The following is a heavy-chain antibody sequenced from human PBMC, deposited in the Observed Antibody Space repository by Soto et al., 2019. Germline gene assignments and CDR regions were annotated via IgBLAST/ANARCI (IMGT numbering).Heavy chain of an antibody. D-gene: IGHD3-10*01. CDR1: GFTFSSYA. Sequence: QVQLVESGGGVVQPGRSLRLSCAASGFTFSSYAMHWVRQAPGKGLEWVAVISYDGSNKYYADSVKGRFTIARDNSKNTLDMQMNSLRAEDTAVYYCARGPYGPRWFVPWGQGTLVTVSS. J-gene: IGHJ5*02. V-gene: IGHV3-30-3*01. CDR3: ARGPYGPRWFVP. CDR2: ISYDGSNK.